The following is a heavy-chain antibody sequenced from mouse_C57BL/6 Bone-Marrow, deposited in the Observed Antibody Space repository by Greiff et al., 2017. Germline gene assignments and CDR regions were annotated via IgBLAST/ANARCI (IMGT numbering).Heavy chain of an antibody. CDR1: GYSITSGYD. CDR2: ISYSGST. D-gene: IGHD3-3*01. V-gene: IGHV3-1*01. J-gene: IGHJ2*01. CDR3: AREGGQGYYFDY. Sequence: EVKLMESGPGMVKPSQSLSLTCTVTGYSITSGYDWHWIRPFPGNKLEWMGYISYSGSTNYNPSLKSRISITHDTSKNHFVLKLSSVTTEDTAAYYYAREGGQGYYFDYWGQGTTLTVSS.